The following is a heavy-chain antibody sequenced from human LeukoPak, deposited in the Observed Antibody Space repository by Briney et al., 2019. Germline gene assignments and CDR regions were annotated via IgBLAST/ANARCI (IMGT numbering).Heavy chain of an antibody. V-gene: IGHV4-30-2*01. D-gene: IGHD3-22*01. CDR2: IYHSGST. CDR3: ARSSGYPNYYFDY. CDR1: GGSISSGGYS. Sequence: SETLSLTCAVSGGSISSGGYSWSWIRQPPGKGLEWIGYIYHSGSTYYNPSLKSRVTISVDRSKNQFSLKLSSVTAADTAVCYCARSSGYPNYYFDYWGQGTLVTVSS. J-gene: IGHJ4*02.